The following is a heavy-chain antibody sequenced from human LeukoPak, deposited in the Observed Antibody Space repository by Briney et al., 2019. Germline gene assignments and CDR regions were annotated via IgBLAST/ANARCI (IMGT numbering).Heavy chain of an antibody. Sequence: ASVKVSCKASGYTFTKYGISWVRQAPGQGLEWLGWISGDKGDTNYAQKVQGRVTLTTDRSTRTAYMELRTLTSDDTALYYCARGSYGQPAFDYWGQGPQVTVSS. CDR2: ISGDKGDT. D-gene: IGHD3-16*01. V-gene: IGHV1-18*04. J-gene: IGHJ4*02. CDR3: ARGSYGQPAFDY. CDR1: GYTFTKYG.